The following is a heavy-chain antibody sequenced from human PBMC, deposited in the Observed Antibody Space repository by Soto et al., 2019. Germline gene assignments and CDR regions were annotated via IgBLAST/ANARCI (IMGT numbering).Heavy chain of an antibody. D-gene: IGHD3-10*01. V-gene: IGHV1-69*06. CDR2: IIPIFGTA. CDR1: GGTFSSYA. CDR3: ARDYYCSGSWGEGGDNAFDI. Sequence: LVKVSCKASGGTFSSYAISWVRQAPGQGVEWMGGIIPIFGTANYAQRFQGRVTITADKSTSTAYMELSSLRPEDTAVYYCARDYYCSGSWGEGGDNAFDIWGQGTMVTVSS. J-gene: IGHJ3*02.